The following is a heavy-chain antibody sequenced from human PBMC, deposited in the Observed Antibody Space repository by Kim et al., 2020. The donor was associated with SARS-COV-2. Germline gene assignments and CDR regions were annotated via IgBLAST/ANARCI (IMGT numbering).Heavy chain of an antibody. CDR2: IYYSGST. CDR1: GGSISSSSYY. V-gene: IGHV4-39*01. D-gene: IGHD5-12*01. J-gene: IGHJ3*02. Sequence: SQTLSLTCTVSGGSISSSSYYWGWIRQPPGKGLEWIGSIYYSGSTYYNPSLKSRVTISVDTSKNQFSLKLSSVTAADTAVYYCATETPGYSGYYDAFDIWGQGTMVTVSS. CDR3: ATETPGYSGYYDAFDI.